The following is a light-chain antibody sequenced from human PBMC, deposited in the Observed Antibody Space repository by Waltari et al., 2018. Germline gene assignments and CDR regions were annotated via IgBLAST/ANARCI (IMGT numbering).Light chain of an antibody. Sequence: DIVLTQSPAILSLSPGERASLSCRASQSVHNYLAWYQQKPGQAPRLLIYDVSNRATDIPARFSGSGFATDFTLTISSLEPEDFAVYYCQQRRTWPLTFGDGTKVEIK. CDR1: QSVHNY. V-gene: IGKV3-11*01. CDR2: DVS. CDR3: QQRRTWPLT. J-gene: IGKJ4*01.